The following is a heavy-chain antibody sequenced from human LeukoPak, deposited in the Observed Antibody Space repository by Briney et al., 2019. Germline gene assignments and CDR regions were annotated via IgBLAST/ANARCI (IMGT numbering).Heavy chain of an antibody. D-gene: IGHD3-22*01. CDR2: ISAYNGNT. CDR1: GYTFTRYG. CDR3: ARTMGDYYYDSSGYYIP. V-gene: IGHV1-18*01. Sequence: ASVTVCCKASGYTFTRYGISWVRQAPGQGLEWMGWISAYNGNTNYAQKLQGRVTMTTDTSTSTAYMELRSLRSDDTAVYYCARTMGDYYYDSSGYYIPWGQGTLVTVSS. J-gene: IGHJ5*02.